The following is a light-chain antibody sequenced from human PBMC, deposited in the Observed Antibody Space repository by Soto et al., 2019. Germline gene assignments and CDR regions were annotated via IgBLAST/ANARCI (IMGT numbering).Light chain of an antibody. Sequence: QPVLTQPPSVSGAPGQRVTISCTGSSSNIGAGYDVHWYQQLPGTAPKLLIYGNSNRPSGVPDRFSGSKSGTPASLAITGLQAEDEAYYCQSYDSSLSGSVVVGGGTKLTVL. CDR1: SSNIGAGYD. CDR2: GNS. J-gene: IGLJ2*01. V-gene: IGLV1-40*01. CDR3: QSYDSSLSGSVV.